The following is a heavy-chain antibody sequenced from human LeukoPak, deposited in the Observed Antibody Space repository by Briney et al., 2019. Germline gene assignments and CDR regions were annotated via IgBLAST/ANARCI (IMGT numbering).Heavy chain of an antibody. D-gene: IGHD3-3*01. CDR3: ARDSSITIFGVVLNWFDP. V-gene: IGHV3-48*01. CDR1: GFTFSSYS. J-gene: IGHJ5*02. Sequence: GGSLRLSCAASGFTFSSYSMNWVRQAPGKGLEWVSYISSSSTIYYADSVKGRFTISRDNAKNSLYLQMNSLRAEDTAVYYCARDSSITIFGVVLNWFDPWGQGTLVTVSS. CDR2: ISSSSTI.